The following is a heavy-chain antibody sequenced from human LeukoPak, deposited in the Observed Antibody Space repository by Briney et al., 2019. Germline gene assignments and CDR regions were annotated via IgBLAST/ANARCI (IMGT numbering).Heavy chain of an antibody. CDR3: ATDYWFE. Sequence: ASVKVSCKVSGYAFTDYYMHWLQQAPGKGLEWMGLVDPEDGETIYAEKFQGRVTMTADTSTDTAYMELSSLSSDDTAVYYCATDYWFEWGQGTLVPVSS. CDR1: GYAFTDYY. J-gene: IGHJ4*02. D-gene: IGHD3-10*01. CDR2: VDPEDGET. V-gene: IGHV1-69-2*01.